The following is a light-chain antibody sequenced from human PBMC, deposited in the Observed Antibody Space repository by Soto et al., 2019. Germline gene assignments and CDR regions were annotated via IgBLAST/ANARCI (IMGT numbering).Light chain of an antibody. CDR1: QNIDNK. J-gene: IGKJ1*01. V-gene: IGKV3-15*01. CDR3: QQFHYWWT. CDR2: DAS. Sequence: EIVMMQSPSTLSPSTRESATLSCRASQNIDNKLVWYQQKPGQVPXILIYDASTRATGIPARFSGSGSGTEFTLTISSLQSEDFAFYYCQQFHYWWTLGQGTKVDIK.